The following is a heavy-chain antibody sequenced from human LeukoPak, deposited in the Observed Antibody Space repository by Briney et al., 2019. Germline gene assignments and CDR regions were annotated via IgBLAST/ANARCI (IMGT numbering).Heavy chain of an antibody. Sequence: GRSLRLSCAASGFTFDDYAMHWVRQAPGKGLEWVSGISWNSGSIGYADSVKGRFTISRDNAKNSLYLQMNSLRVEDTALYYCAKQGGRDGYNFDYFDYWGQGTLVTVSS. V-gene: IGHV3-9*01. CDR3: AKQGGRDGYNFDYFDY. J-gene: IGHJ4*02. CDR1: GFTFDDYA. CDR2: ISWNSGSI. D-gene: IGHD5-24*01.